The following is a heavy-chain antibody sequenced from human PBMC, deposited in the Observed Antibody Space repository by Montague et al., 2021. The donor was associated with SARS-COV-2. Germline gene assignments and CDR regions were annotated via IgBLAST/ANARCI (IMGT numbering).Heavy chain of an antibody. CDR2: IYYSGST. J-gene: IGHJ2*01. D-gene: IGHD3-10*01. V-gene: IGHV4-59*13. CDR1: GGSISSYY. CDR3: ARASITMVRGVTRWYFDL. Sequence: SETLSLTCTVSGGSISSYYWSWIRQPPGKGLEWIGYIYYSGSTNYNPSLKSRVTISVDTPKNQFSLKLSSATAADTAVYYCARASITMVRGVTRWYFDLWGRGTLVTVSS.